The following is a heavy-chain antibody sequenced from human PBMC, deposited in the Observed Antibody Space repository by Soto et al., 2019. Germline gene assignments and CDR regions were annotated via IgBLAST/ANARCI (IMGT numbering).Heavy chain of an antibody. CDR1: GFTFSSYS. J-gene: IGHJ4*02. CDR2: IGTSAST. Sequence: DVRLLESGGGLVQPGGSLRLSCAASGFTFSSYSMSWVRQAPGKGLYWVSTIGTSASTYYGDSVRGRFTISRDNSRNTLYLQMNSLRAEDTAVYYCADLSRYCTSSNCDWGQGTLVTVSS. D-gene: IGHD2-2*01. V-gene: IGHV3-23*01. CDR3: ADLSRYCTSSNCD.